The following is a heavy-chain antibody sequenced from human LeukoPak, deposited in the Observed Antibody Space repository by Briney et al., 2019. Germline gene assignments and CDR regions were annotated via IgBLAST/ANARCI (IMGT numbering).Heavy chain of an antibody. CDR3: ARRAGAYSHPYDY. CDR2: IYSDNT. CDR1: GLTLSSNS. V-gene: IGHV3-53*01. D-gene: IGHD4/OR15-4a*01. J-gene: IGHJ4*02. Sequence: GGSLRLSCTVSGLTLSSNSMSWVRQAPGDGLEWVSFIYSDNTHYLHSVKGRVTISIDNPKNTQYLQMNSLRAEDTAVYYCARRAGAYSHPYDYWGEGTLVTVSS.